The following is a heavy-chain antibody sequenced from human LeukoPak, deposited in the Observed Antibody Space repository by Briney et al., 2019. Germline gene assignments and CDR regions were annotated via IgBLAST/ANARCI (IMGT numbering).Heavy chain of an antibody. Sequence: ASVKVSCKASGYTFTSYGISWVRQAPGQGLEWMGWISAYNGSTNYAQKLQGRVTMTTDTSTSTAYMELRSLRSDDTAVYYCARGSMVRGVRENYYYYYGMDVWGQGTTVTVSS. J-gene: IGHJ6*02. CDR3: ARGSMVRGVRENYYYYYGMDV. CDR1: GYTFTSYG. CDR2: ISAYNGST. V-gene: IGHV1-18*01. D-gene: IGHD3-10*01.